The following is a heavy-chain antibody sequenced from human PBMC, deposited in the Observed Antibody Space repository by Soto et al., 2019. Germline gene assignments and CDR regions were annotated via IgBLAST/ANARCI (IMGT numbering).Heavy chain of an antibody. Sequence: QVQLVQSGAEVKKPGSSVKVSCKASGGTFSSYTITWVRQAPGQGLEWMGRIIPILGIAIYAQKFQGRVTITADKSTGTAYIELSSLRSEDTAVYYCLNIPHYWGQGTLVTVSS. CDR2: IIPILGIA. V-gene: IGHV1-69*02. CDR1: GGTFSSYT. J-gene: IGHJ4*02. CDR3: LNIPHY.